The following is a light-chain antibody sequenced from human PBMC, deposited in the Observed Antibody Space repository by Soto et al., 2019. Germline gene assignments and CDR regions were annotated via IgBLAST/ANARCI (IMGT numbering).Light chain of an antibody. CDR3: ASLTTTNFV. J-gene: IGLJ1*01. CDR2: EVT. V-gene: IGLV2-14*01. CDR1: SSDVGAYNL. Sequence: QSALTQPASVSGSPGQSITISRTGTSSDVGAYNLVSWYQHLPDKAPKLIISEVTNRPSGVSDRFSGSKFGNTASLTISGLQAEDEADYYCASLTTTNFVFGSGTKLTVL.